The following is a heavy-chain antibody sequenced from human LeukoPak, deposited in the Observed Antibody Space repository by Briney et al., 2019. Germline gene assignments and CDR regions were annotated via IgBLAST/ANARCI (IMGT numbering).Heavy chain of an antibody. Sequence: SETLSLTCTVSGGSISSSSYYWGWIREPPGKGLEWIGSIYYSGSTYYNPSLKSRVTISVDTSKNQFSLKLSSVTAADTAVYYCARDGSWGKGTTVTVSS. CDR1: GGSISSSSYY. CDR2: IYYSGST. J-gene: IGHJ6*04. V-gene: IGHV4-39*07. D-gene: IGHD3-10*01. CDR3: ARDGS.